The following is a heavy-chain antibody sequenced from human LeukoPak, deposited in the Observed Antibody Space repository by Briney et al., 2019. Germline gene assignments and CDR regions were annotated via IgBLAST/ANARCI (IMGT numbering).Heavy chain of an antibody. V-gene: IGHV4-59*01. CDR1: GGSISTYY. Sequence: SETLSLTCTVSGGSISTYYWNWIRQPPGKGLEWIGYIYHSGSTNYTPSLQSRVTISVDTSKNQFSLNLNSVTAADTAVYYCARGGAARLHFQNWGQGTLVTVSS. CDR3: ARGGAARLHFQN. J-gene: IGHJ1*01. D-gene: IGHD6-6*01. CDR2: IYHSGST.